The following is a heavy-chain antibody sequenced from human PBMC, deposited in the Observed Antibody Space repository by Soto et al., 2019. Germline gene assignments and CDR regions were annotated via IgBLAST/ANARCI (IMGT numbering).Heavy chain of an antibody. CDR3: ARSNSSDWTTRGYWFDP. J-gene: IGHJ5*02. CDR2: IIPIFGTA. CDR1: GGTFSSYA. D-gene: IGHD6-19*01. V-gene: IGHV1-69*01. Sequence: QVQLVQSGAEVKKPGSSVKVSCKASGGTFSSYAISWVRQAPGQGLEWMGGIIPIFGTANYAQKFQGRVTITANETTSTAYRELSSLKSEDTAVYYCARSNSSDWTTRGYWFDPWGQGTLVTVSS.